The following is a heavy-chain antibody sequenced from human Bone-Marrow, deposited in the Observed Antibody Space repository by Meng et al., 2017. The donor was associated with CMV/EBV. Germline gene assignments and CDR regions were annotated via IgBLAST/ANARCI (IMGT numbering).Heavy chain of an antibody. CDR1: GFTFSNVW. J-gene: IGHJ4*02. CDR3: AADPYYDFWSGCGPPLH. Sequence: GGSLRLSCAASGFTFSNVWMSWVRQAPGKGLEWVSSISSSSSHIYYADSVKGRFTISRDNAKSSLYLQMNSLRAEDTAVYYCAADPYYDFWSGCGPPLHWGQGTLVTVSS. CDR2: ISSSSSHI. D-gene: IGHD3-3*01. V-gene: IGHV3-21*01.